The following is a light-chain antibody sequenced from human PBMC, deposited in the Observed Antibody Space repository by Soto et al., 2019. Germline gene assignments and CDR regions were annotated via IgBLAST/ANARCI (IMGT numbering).Light chain of an antibody. CDR1: QGIITY. V-gene: IGKV1-33*01. Sequence: DIQRTQSPSSLSASVGDRVTITWRASQGIITYLNWYQQKPGKAHKLLIYDASNLETGVTSRFSGSGSGTDVTVTISGLQTEDIVTYYCQQYDYLPITFGPGARLEI. J-gene: IGKJ5*01. CDR3: QQYDYLPIT. CDR2: DAS.